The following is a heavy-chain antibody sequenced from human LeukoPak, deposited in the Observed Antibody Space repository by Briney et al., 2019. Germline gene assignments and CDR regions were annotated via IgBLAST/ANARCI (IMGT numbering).Heavy chain of an antibody. D-gene: IGHD3-9*01. Sequence: GGALRLSCAASGFTFSSYAMDWVRQAPGKGLEWVSSLSDSGGSTFYEDSVIGRFTISRDNSKNMLYLQMNTLRVEDTAVYYCAKADGLRYFDWLWVDFWGQGTLVTVSS. CDR1: GFTFSSYA. J-gene: IGHJ4*02. CDR2: LSDSGGST. V-gene: IGHV3-23*01. CDR3: AKADGLRYFDWLWVDF.